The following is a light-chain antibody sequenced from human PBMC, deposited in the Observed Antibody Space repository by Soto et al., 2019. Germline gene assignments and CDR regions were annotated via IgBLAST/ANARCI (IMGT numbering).Light chain of an antibody. CDR1: SSNIGGNS. Sequence: VLTQPPSVSAAPGQKVTISCSGSSSNIGGNSVSWYQQLPGTAPKLLIYDDNKRPSGIPDRFSGSKSGTSATLSITGFQTGDEDDYYCGSWDSSLSAYVFGTGTKVTVL. CDR3: GSWDSSLSAYV. CDR2: DDN. V-gene: IGLV1-51*01. J-gene: IGLJ1*01.